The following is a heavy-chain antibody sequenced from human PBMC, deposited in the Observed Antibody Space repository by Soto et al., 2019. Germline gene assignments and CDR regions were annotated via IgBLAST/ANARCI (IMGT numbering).Heavy chain of an antibody. D-gene: IGHD2-15*01. CDR2: IIPSGGST. CDR1: AYTFTSYY. V-gene: IGHV1-46*01. J-gene: IGHJ4*02. Sequence: ASVKSPCKTSAYTFTSYYMHWLRQPPGQGLEGMGIIIPSGGSTSYAQKLQGRVTITRDTSTSTVYMELSSLRAEDSAVYYCARHYVEGSGFDYWGQGTLVTVSS. CDR3: ARHYVEGSGFDY.